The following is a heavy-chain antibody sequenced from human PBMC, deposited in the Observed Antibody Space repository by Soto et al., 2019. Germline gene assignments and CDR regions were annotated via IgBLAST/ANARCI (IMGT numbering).Heavy chain of an antibody. CDR3: ARERLYRTWNRNRFDP. CDR2: INPNSGGT. CDR1: GYTFTGYY. J-gene: IGHJ5*02. D-gene: IGHD1-1*01. V-gene: IGHV1-2*02. Sequence: ASVKVSCKASGYTFTGYYMHWVRQAPGQGLEWMGWINPNSGGTNYGQKFQGRVTMTRDTSISTAYMELSRLRSDDTAVYYCARERLYRTWNRNRFDPWGQGTLVTVSS.